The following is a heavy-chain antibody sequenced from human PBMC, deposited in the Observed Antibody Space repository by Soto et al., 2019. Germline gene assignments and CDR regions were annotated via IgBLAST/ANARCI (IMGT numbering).Heavy chain of an antibody. Sequence: PSETLSLTCTVSGGSISSYYWSWIRQPPGKGLEWIGYIYYSGSTNYNPSLKSRVTISVDTSKNQFSLKLSSVTAADTAVYYCARTDSDLTNWFDPWGQGTLVTVSS. J-gene: IGHJ5*02. CDR1: GGSISSYY. V-gene: IGHV4-59*01. CDR2: IYYSGST. CDR3: ARTDSDLTNWFDP.